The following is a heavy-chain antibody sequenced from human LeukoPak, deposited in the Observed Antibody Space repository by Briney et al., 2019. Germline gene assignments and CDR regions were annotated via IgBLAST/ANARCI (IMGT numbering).Heavy chain of an antibody. D-gene: IGHD3-22*01. V-gene: IGHV3-23*01. CDR1: GFTFSSYA. CDR3: AREGTYYYDSSGYYSYWYFDL. CDR2: ISGSGGST. Sequence: PGGSLRLSCAASGFTFSSYAMSWVRQAPGKGLEWVSAISGSGGSTYYADSVKGRFTISRDNSKNTLYLQMNSLRAEDTAVYYCAREGTYYYDSSGYYSYWYFDLWGRGTLVTVSS. J-gene: IGHJ2*01.